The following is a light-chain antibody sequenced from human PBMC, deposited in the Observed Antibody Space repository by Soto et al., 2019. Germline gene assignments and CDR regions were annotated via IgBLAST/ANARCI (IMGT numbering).Light chain of an antibody. V-gene: IGLV2-14*01. CDR3: SSYTTSNTRQIV. CDR1: SSDVGGYTY. CDR2: DVS. Sequence: QSVLTQPASVSGSPGQATTISCTGTSSDVGGYTYVSWYQQHPGKAPKFIIYDVSNRPSGVSNRFSGSKSGNTASLTISGLQAEDEVEYYCSSYTTSNTRQIVFGTGTKVTVL. J-gene: IGLJ1*01.